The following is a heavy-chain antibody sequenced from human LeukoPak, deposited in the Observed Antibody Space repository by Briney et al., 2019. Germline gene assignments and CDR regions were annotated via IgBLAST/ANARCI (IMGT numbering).Heavy chain of an antibody. V-gene: IGHV3-48*02. J-gene: IGHJ3*02. Sequence: GGSLRLSCAAAGFTTVSTYSMNWVRQAPGKGLEWVSYISSSSSSIYYADSVKGRFTISRDNAKSSLYLQMNSLRDEDTAVYYCARAGRNSWETLYYAFDIWGQGTMVTVSS. CDR1: GFTTVSTYS. CDR3: ARAGRNSWETLYYAFDI. CDR2: ISSSSSSI. D-gene: IGHD6-13*01.